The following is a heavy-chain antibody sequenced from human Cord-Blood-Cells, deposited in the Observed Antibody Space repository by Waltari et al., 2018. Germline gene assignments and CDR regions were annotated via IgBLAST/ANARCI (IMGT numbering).Heavy chain of an antibody. V-gene: IGHV3-23*04. J-gene: IGHJ5*02. CDR2: ISGSGGST. CDR1: GFTFSSYV. CDR3: AKDPDYDILTGYYWFDP. Sequence: EVQLVESGGGLVQPGGSLRLSCAASGFTFSSYVTSWVRQAPGKGLEWVSAISGSGGSTYYAGSVKGRFTISRDNSKNTLYLQMNSLRAEDTVVYYCAKDPDYDILTGYYWFDPWGQGTLVTVSS. D-gene: IGHD3-9*01.